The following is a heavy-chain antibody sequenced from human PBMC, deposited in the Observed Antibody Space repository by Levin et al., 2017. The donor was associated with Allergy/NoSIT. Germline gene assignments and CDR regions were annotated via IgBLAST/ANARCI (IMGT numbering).Heavy chain of an antibody. CDR3: ARDESPGYCISTSCRPLDY. CDR2: ISSSSSTI. V-gene: IGHV3-48*02. CDR1: GFTFSSYI. D-gene: IGHD2-2*01. J-gene: IGHJ4*02. Sequence: PGESLKISCAASGFTFSSYIMNWVRQAPGKGLEWVSYISSSSSTIYYADSVKGRFTISRDNAKNSLYLQMNGLRDEDTALYYCARDESPGYCISTSCRPLDYWGRGTLVTVSS.